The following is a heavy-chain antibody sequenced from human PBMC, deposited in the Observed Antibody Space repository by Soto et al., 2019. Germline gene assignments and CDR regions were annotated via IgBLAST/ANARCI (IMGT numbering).Heavy chain of an antibody. J-gene: IGHJ4*02. CDR2: IHDSGST. V-gene: IGHV4-59*01. D-gene: IGHD3-16*01. CDR1: NGPIGSSF. CDR3: ARRDYYDGYGRYDY. Sequence: QVQLQESGPGLVKPSETLSLTCTVSNGPIGSSFWSWMRQSPGKGLEWIGYIHDSGSTNYNPSLRGRVNLSIDTSRKRISLNLGFVTAADTAVYYCARRDYYDGYGRYDYWGQGTLVTVSS.